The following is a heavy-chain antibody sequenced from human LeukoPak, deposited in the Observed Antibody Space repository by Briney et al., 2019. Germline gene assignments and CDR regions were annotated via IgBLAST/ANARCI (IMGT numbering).Heavy chain of an antibody. D-gene: IGHD2-21*02. CDR3: ARDCGGDCPQDY. CDR1: GGTFSSYA. CDR2: IIPILGIA. J-gene: IGHJ4*02. V-gene: IGHV1-69*04. Sequence: SVKVSCKASGGTFSSYAISWVRQAPGQGLEWMGRIIPILGIANYAQKFQGRVTITADKSTSTAYMELSSLRSEDTAVYYCARDCGGDCPQDYWGQGTLVTVSS.